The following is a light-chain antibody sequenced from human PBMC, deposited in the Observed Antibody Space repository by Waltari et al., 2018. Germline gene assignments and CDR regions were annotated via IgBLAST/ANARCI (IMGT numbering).Light chain of an antibody. Sequence: QSVLTQPPSASGTPGPRVTISCSGSSSNIGSNTVNWYQQLPGTAPKLLIHSNNQRPSGVPDRFSGSKSGTSASLAISGLQSEDEADYYCAAWDDSLNRVVFGGGTKLTVL. CDR3: AAWDDSLNRVV. J-gene: IGLJ2*01. CDR1: SSNIGSNT. CDR2: SNN. V-gene: IGLV1-44*01.